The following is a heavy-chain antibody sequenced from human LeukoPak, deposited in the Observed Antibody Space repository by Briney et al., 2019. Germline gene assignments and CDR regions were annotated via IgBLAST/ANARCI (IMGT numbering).Heavy chain of an antibody. V-gene: IGHV3-33*01. CDR1: GFTFSSYG. CDR2: IWYDGSNK. D-gene: IGHD1-26*01. Sequence: GGSLRLSCAASGFTFSSYGMHWVRQAPGKGLEWVAVIWYDGSNKYYADSVKGRFTISRDNSKNTLYLQMNSLRAEDTAVYYCARDPGPVGFGFDYWGQGTLVTVSS. CDR3: ARDPGPVGFGFDY. J-gene: IGHJ4*02.